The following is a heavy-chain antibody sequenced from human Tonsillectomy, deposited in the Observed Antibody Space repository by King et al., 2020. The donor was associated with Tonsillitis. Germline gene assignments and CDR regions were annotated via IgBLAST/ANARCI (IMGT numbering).Heavy chain of an antibody. V-gene: IGHV1-69*01. CDR2: FIPIFGTT. J-gene: IGHJ4*02. CDR3: ARGVGMRVDY. CDR1: GGTFSSYA. D-gene: IGHD1-26*01. Sequence: QLVQSGAEVKKPGSSVKVSCKASGGTFSSYAFSWVRQAPGQGLEWMGGFIPIFGTTNYAQRFQGRVTIAADESTSTAYMELSSLKSEDTAVYYCARGVGMRVDYWGQGTLVTVSS.